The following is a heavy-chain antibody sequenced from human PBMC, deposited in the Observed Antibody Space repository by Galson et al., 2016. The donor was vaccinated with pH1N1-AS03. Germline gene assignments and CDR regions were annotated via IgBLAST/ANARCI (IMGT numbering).Heavy chain of an antibody. J-gene: IGHJ6*02. Sequence: SETLSLTCAVYGGPFNIYYWSWIRQPPGKGLEWIGEINHSGGTNYSPSLKSRVTISLDKSKNQFSLQLTSVTAADTAVYYCARDVLPYSLGLDVWGQGTTVTVSS. D-gene: IGHD5-18*01. V-gene: IGHV4-34*01. CDR3: ARDVLPYSLGLDV. CDR2: INHSGGT. CDR1: GGPFNIYY.